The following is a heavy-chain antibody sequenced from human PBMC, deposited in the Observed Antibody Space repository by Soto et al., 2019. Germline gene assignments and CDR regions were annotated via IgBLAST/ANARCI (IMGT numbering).Heavy chain of an antibody. V-gene: IGHV2-26*01. CDR3: ARTRRPIVGATIWFDP. Sequence: ETLSLTCTVSGGSISSDYWSWIRQPPGKALEWLAHIFSTDEKSYNTSLKSRLTISKDTSKSQVVLTMTNMDPVDTATYFCARTRRPIVGATIWFDPWGQGTLVTVSS. D-gene: IGHD1-26*01. J-gene: IGHJ5*02. CDR2: IFSTDEK. CDR1: GGSISSDYW.